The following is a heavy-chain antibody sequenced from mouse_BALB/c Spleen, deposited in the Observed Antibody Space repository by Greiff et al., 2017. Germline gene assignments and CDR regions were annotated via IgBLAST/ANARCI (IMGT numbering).Heavy chain of an antibody. V-gene: IGHV5-12-2*01. J-gene: IGHJ4*01. CDR2: ISNGGGST. Sequence: EVKLEESGGGLVQPGGSLKLSCAASGFTFSSYTMSWVRQTPEKRLEWVAYISNGGGSTYYPDTVKGRFTISRDNPKNTLFLQLTSLKSEDTAMYYCARGVLTSVDYWGQGTSVTVSS. D-gene: IGHD3-1*01. CDR3: ARGVLTSVDY. CDR1: GFTFSSYT.